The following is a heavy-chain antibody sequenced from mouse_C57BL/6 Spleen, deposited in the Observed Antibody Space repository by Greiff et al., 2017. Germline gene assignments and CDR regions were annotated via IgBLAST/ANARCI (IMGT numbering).Heavy chain of an antibody. V-gene: IGHV1-69*01. Sequence: QVQLQQPGAELVMPGASVKLSCKASGYTFTSYWMHWVKQRPGQGLEWIGELDPSDSYTNYNQKFKGKSTLTVDKSSSTAYMQLGSLTSEDDAVYYCARKEGDYYGGSYFDYWGQGTTLTVSS. CDR1: GYTFTSYW. CDR2: LDPSDSYT. CDR3: ARKEGDYYGGSYFDY. J-gene: IGHJ2*01. D-gene: IGHD1-1*01.